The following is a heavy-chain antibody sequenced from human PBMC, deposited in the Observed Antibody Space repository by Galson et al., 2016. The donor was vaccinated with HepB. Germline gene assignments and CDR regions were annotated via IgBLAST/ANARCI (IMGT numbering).Heavy chain of an antibody. D-gene: IGHD6-13*01. CDR3: ARLIATDDLYGVDV. Sequence: CAISGDSVSSNSAAWNWIRQSPSRGLEWLGRTYYRSKWYNDYAVSVKGRITVSSDTSKNQFSLHLNSVTPEDTAVHYCARLIATDDLYGVDVWGQGTTVTVSS. CDR2: TYYRSKWYN. J-gene: IGHJ6*02. V-gene: IGHV6-1*01. CDR1: GDSVSSNSAA.